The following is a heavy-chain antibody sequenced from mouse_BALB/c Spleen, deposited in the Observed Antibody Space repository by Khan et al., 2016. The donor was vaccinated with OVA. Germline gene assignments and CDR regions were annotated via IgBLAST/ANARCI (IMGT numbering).Heavy chain of an antibody. CDR1: GYTFTNSG. Sequence: QIQLVQSGPELKKPGETVKISCKASGYTFTNSGMNWVKQAPGKGLKWMGWINTYTGEPTYADDFKGRFAFSLETSASTAYLQINNLKNEDMATYVCASGLRGWYFDVWGAGTTVTVSS. V-gene: IGHV9-1*02. CDR3: ASGLRGWYFDV. D-gene: IGHD2-4*01. J-gene: IGHJ1*01. CDR2: INTYTGEP.